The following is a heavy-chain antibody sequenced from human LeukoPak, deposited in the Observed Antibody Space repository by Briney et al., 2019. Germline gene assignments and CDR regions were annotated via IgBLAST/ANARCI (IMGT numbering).Heavy chain of an antibody. CDR3: ATINGDYYDSSGYYAEYFQH. V-gene: IGHV5-51*01. D-gene: IGHD3-22*01. J-gene: IGHJ1*01. Sequence: GESLKTSCKTSGYSFTTYWIGWVRQMPGKGLGWMGIIYPGDSDTRYSPSFQGQVTISADKSLSTAYLQWSSLKASDTAMYYCATINGDYYDSSGYYAEYFQHWGQGTLVTVSS. CDR1: GYSFTTYW. CDR2: IYPGDSDT.